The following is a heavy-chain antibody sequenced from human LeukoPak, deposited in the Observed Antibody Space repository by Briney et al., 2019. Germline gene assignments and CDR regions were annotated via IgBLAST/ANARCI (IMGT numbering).Heavy chain of an antibody. V-gene: IGHV1-2*06. J-gene: IGHJ4*02. Sequence: ASVKVSCKASGYTFTGYYMHWVRQAPGQGLEWMGRINPNSGGTNYAQKFQGRVTMTRDTSIGTAYMELSRLRSDDTAVYYCARDIIAARPRSGYWGQGTLVTVSS. CDR2: INPNSGGT. CDR1: GYTFTGYY. CDR3: ARDIIAARPRSGY. D-gene: IGHD6-6*01.